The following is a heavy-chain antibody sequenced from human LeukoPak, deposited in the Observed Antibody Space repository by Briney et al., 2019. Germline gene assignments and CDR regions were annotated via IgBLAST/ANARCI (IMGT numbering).Heavy chain of an antibody. V-gene: IGHV1-24*01. Sequence: ASVKVPCKVSGYTLTELSMHWVRQAPGKGLEWMGGFDPEDGETIYAQKFQGRVTMTEDTSTDTAYMELSSLRSEDTAVYYCATIGPSSGWFPCNYWGQGTLVTVSS. J-gene: IGHJ4*02. CDR1: GYTLTELS. CDR3: ATIGPSSGWFPCNY. D-gene: IGHD6-19*01. CDR2: FDPEDGET.